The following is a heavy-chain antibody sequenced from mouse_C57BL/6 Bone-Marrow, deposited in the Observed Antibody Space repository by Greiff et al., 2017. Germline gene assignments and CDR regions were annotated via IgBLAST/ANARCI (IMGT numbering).Heavy chain of an antibody. D-gene: IGHD2-3*01. CDR2: FYPGSGSI. CDR1: GYTFTEYT. V-gene: IGHV1-62-2*01. J-gene: IGHJ4*01. CDR3: ARHEEGGGYYVYAMDY. Sequence: QVQLQQSGAELVKPGASVKLSCKASGYTFTEYTIHWVKQRSGQGLEWIGWFYPGSGSIKYNEKFKDKATLTADKSSSTAYMELSRLTSEDSAVYFCARHEEGGGYYVYAMDYWGQGTSVTVSS.